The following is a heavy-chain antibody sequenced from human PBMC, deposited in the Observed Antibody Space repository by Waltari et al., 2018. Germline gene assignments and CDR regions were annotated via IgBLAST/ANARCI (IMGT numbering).Heavy chain of an antibody. CDR1: GFTFSNYW. CDR2: IDHSGST. CDR3: ARGTSITGVLDY. J-gene: IGHJ4*02. D-gene: IGHD7-27*01. Sequence: VQLVESGGGLVQPGGSLRLSCEASGFTFSNYWMSWVRQAPGKGLEWIGEIDHSGSTNYNPSLKSRVTISVDKSKNQFSLKLSSVTAADTAVYYCARGTSITGVLDYWGQGTLVTVSS. V-gene: IGHV4-4*02.